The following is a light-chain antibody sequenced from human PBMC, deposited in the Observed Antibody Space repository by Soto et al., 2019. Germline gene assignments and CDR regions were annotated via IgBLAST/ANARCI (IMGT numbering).Light chain of an antibody. V-gene: IGLV2-14*01. CDR3: SSYTSSSTLNV. CDR1: SRDFVGYNY. CDR2: DVS. J-gene: IGLJ1*01. Sequence: QSVLTQPASVSGSPGQSITISCTGNSRDFVGYNYVSWYQQHPGKAPKLMIYDVSNRPSGVSNRFSGSKSGNTASLTISGLQAEDEADYYCSSYTSSSTLNVFGTGTKVTVL.